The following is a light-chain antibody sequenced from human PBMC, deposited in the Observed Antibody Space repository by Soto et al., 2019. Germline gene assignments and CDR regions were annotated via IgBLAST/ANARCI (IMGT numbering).Light chain of an antibody. Sequence: QSALTQPASVSGSPGQSITISCTGTSSDVGSFNLVSWYQQHPGKAPKLMIYEVSKRPSGVSNRFSGSKSGNTASLTISGLQAEDEADYYCSSFTSTSTYVFGTETKVTVL. CDR2: EVS. J-gene: IGLJ1*01. CDR1: SSDVGSFNL. CDR3: SSFTSTSTYV. V-gene: IGLV2-14*02.